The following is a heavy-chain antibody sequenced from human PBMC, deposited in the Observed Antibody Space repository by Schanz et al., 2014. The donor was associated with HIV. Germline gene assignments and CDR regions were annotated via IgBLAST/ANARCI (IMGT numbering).Heavy chain of an antibody. Sequence: EVPLLESGGGLVQPGGSLRLSCAASGFTFSSYAMSWVRQAPGKGLEWVPAISGSAISTYYADSVKGRFTISRDNSKNTLDLQMNSLRAGDTAVYYCAKGQRGMVRGDIDYWGQGTLVTVS. CDR2: ISGSAIST. D-gene: IGHD3-10*01. CDR1: GFTFSSYA. V-gene: IGHV3-23*01. J-gene: IGHJ4*02. CDR3: AKGQRGMVRGDIDY.